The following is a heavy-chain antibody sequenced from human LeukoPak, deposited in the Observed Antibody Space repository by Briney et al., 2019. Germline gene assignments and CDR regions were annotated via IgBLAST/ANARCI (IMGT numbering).Heavy chain of an antibody. CDR3: ARDGSIAAAGLDY. Sequence: SQTLSLTCTVSGGSISSGGYYWSWIRQPPGKGLEWIGYIYHSGSTYYNPSLKSRVTISVDRSKNQFSLKLSSVTAADTAVYYCARDGSIAAAGLDYWGQGTLVTVSS. CDR2: IYHSGST. CDR1: GGSISSGGYY. J-gene: IGHJ4*02. D-gene: IGHD6-13*01. V-gene: IGHV4-30-2*01.